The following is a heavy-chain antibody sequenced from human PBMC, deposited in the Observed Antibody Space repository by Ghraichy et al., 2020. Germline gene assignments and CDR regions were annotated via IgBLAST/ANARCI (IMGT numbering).Heavy chain of an antibody. Sequence: SETLSLTCAVSGGSISSGGYSWSWLRQPPGQGLEWIGYIYHSGSTYYTPSLKSRVTISVARSKNQFSLKLSSVAAAAPAVYSCGRLRGGATTLSSDALDIWGQGTMVTVSS. J-gene: IGHJ3*02. CDR2: IYHSGST. CDR1: GGSISSGGYS. V-gene: IGHV4-30-2*01. D-gene: IGHD1-26*01. CDR3: GRLRGGATTLSSDALDI.